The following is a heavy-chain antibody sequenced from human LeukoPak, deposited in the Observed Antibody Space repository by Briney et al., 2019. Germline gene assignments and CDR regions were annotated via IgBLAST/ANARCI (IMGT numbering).Heavy chain of an antibody. J-gene: IGHJ6*02. CDR2: ISTYNGHT. V-gene: IGHV1-18*01. D-gene: IGHD6-13*01. CDR1: GYTFINYG. CDR3: AREVVIEPAAAYYYYGMDV. Sequence: ASVKVSCKASGYTFINYGISWVRQTPGQGLAWMGWISTYNGHTNYEEKLQGRVTMTTDTSTNTAYMELRSLRSDDTAVYYCAREVVIEPAAAYYYYGMDVWGQGTTVTVSS.